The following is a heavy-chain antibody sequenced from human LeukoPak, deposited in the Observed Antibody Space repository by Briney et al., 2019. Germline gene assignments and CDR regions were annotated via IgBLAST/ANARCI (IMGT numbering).Heavy chain of an antibody. D-gene: IGHD2-2*01. Sequence: ASVKVSCKASGGTFSSYAISWVRQAPGQGLEWMGGVIPIFGTANYAQKFQGRVTITADESTSTAYMELSSLRSEDTAVYYCARGRCSSTSCHYYYYYYYMDVWGKGTTVTVSS. CDR3: ARGRCSSTSCHYYYYYYYMDV. CDR1: GGTFSSYA. CDR2: VIPIFGTA. V-gene: IGHV1-69*13. J-gene: IGHJ6*03.